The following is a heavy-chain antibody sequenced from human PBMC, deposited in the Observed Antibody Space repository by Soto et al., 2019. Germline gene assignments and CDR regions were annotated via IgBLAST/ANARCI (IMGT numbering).Heavy chain of an antibody. CDR1: GFTFSSYG. J-gene: IGHJ4*02. D-gene: IGHD6-19*01. V-gene: IGHV3-33*01. Sequence: GGSLRLSCAASGFTFSSYGMHWVRQAPGKGLEWVAVIWYDGSNKYYADSVKGRFTISRDNSKNTLYLQMNSLRAEDTAVYYCARAVAGGPFDYWGQGTLVTVSS. CDR2: IWYDGSNK. CDR3: ARAVAGGPFDY.